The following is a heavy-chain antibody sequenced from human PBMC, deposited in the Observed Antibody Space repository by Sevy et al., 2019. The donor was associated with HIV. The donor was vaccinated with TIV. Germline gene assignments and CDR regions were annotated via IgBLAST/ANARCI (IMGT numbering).Heavy chain of an antibody. CDR1: GISFTTSG. CDR2: ISYHGRDK. CDR3: AKDFTGDNGMDV. V-gene: IGHV3-30*18. D-gene: IGHD3-9*01. Sequence: GGSLRLSCVVSGISFTTSGMHWVRQAPGKGLEWVAVISYHGRDKFYAESVKGRSTISRDNSKNMLYLQMNSLRAEDTTVYYCAKDFTGDNGMDVWGQGTKVTVYS. J-gene: IGHJ6*02.